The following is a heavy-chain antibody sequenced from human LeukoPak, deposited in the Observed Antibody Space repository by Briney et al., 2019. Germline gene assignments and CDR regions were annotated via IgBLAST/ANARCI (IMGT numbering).Heavy chain of an antibody. J-gene: IGHJ6*03. V-gene: IGHV4-61*02. CDR1: GSSISSGSYY. CDR3: ARDYYDPHFYYYYYMDV. CDR2: IYTSGST. Sequence: PSETLSLTCTVSGSSISSGSYYWSWIRQPAGKGLEWIGRIYTSGSTNYNPSLKSRVTISVDTSKNQFSLKLSSVTAADTAVYYCARDYYDPHFYYYYYMDVWGKGTTVTVSS. D-gene: IGHD3-22*01.